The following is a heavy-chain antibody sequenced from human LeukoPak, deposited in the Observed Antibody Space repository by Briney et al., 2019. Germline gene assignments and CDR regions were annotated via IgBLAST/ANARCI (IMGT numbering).Heavy chain of an antibody. CDR3: ARSGIVESSAWYCYFDY. CDR1: GFTLSSYG. Sequence: GGSLRLSCAASGFTLSSYGMSWVRQAPGKGLEWVSAISGSGGSTYYADSVKGRFTISRDNSKNTLYLQMNSLRAEDTAVYYCARSGIVESSAWYCYFDYWGQGTLVTVSS. D-gene: IGHD6-19*01. J-gene: IGHJ4*02. CDR2: ISGSGGST. V-gene: IGHV3-23*01.